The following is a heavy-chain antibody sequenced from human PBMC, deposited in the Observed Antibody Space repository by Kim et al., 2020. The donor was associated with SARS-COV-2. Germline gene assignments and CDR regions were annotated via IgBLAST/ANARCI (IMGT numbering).Heavy chain of an antibody. CDR3: ARERAGTTYYYYGMDV. V-gene: IGHV1-2*02. CDR2: INPNSGGT. J-gene: IGHJ6*02. D-gene: IGHD1-1*01. CDR1: GYTFTGYY. Sequence: ASVKVSCKASGYTFTGYYMHWVRQAPGQGLEWMGWINPNSGGTNYAQKFQGRVTMTRDTSISTAYMELSRLRSDDTAVYYCARERAGTTYYYYGMDVWGQGTTVTVSS.